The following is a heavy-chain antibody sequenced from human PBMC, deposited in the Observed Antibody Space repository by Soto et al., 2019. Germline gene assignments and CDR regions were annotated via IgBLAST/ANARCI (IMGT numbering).Heavy chain of an antibody. D-gene: IGHD3-3*01. V-gene: IGHV3-23*01. CDR3: GRERSGCGHADT. J-gene: IGHJ5*02. CDR1: GFTFSDYA. Sequence: EVQLLDSGGGLVQPGGSLRLSCAASGFTFSDYAMSWLRQPPGKGLEWVSAISGSGDRTYYADSVKGRFTISRDNSKNALYLEMNSLRAEDAAVYYGGRERSGCGHADTWGQGTLVPVSS. CDR2: ISGSGDRT.